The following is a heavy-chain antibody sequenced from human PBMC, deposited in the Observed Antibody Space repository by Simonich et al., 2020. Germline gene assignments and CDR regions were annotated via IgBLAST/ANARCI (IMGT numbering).Heavy chain of an antibody. CDR2: INHNSGGT. CDR1: GYTFTGYY. D-gene: IGHD2-21*01. J-gene: IGHJ3*02. V-gene: IGHV1-2*02. CDR3: ARNGLVGILKAFDI. Sequence: QVQLVQSGAEVKKPGASVKVSCKASGYTFTGYYMHWVRQAPGQGLEWMEWINHNSGGTNDAQKFQGRVTMTRDTSISTAYMELSRLRSDDTAVYYCARNGLVGILKAFDIWGQGTMVTVSS.